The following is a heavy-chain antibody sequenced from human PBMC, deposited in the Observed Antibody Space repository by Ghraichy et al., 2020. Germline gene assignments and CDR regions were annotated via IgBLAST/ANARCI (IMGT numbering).Heavy chain of an antibody. J-gene: IGHJ4*02. CDR2: IDWDDDK. D-gene: IGHD5-18*01. V-gene: IGHV2-70*04. CDR1: GFSLSTSGMR. Sequence: SGPTLVKPTQTLTLTCTFSGFSLSTSGMRVSWIRQPPGKALEWLARIDWDDDKFYSTSLKTRLTISKDTSKNQVVLTMTNMDPVDTATYYCAREGYSYGLNYFDYWGQGTLVTVSS. CDR3: AREGYSYGLNYFDY.